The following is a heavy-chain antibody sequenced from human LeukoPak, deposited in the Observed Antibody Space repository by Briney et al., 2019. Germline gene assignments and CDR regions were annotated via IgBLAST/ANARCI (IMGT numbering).Heavy chain of an antibody. J-gene: IGHJ6*02. Sequence: GGSLRLSCAASGITLSSFAMSWVRQAPGTGLEWVSCFSGSGGSIYYADSVKGRFTNSRDNSKNTLYLQMNSLRAEDAAVYYCAKFSPTPLLNYYYYGMDVWGQGTTVTVSS. CDR1: GITLSSFA. CDR2: FSGSGGSI. V-gene: IGHV3-23*01. CDR3: AKFSPTPLLNYYYYGMDV.